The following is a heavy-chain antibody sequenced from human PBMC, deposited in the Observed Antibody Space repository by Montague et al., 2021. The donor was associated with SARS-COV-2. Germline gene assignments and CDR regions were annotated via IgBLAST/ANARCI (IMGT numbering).Heavy chain of an antibody. V-gene: IGHV2-70*17. D-gene: IGHD1-7*01. CDR3: ARMECGTVSSEEI. Sequence: PALVKPTQTLTLTCTFSGFSLNSKGVCVTWIRQPPGGALESLARIDWDDAKFYNTSLKARLAVSKGASETQVVLKVTDLDPADTATYFRARMECGTVSSEEIWGQGIKVTVSS. J-gene: IGHJ1*01. CDR1: GFSLNSKGVC. CDR2: IDWDDAK.